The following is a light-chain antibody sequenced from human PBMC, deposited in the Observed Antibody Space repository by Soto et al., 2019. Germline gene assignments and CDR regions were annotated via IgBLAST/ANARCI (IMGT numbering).Light chain of an antibody. V-gene: IGKV3-20*01. Sequence: EIVLTQSPGTLSLSPGERATLSCRASQSVSSSYLAWYQQKPGQAPRLLIYGASSRATGIPDRFSGSGSGTDFTLTISRLEPEDVAVYYCQQFRTFRQGTKVEIK. CDR2: GAS. CDR3: QQFRT. CDR1: QSVSSSY. J-gene: IGKJ1*01.